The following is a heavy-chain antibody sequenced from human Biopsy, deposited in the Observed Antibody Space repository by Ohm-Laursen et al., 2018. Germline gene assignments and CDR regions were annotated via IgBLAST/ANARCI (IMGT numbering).Heavy chain of an antibody. Sequence: SDTLSLTCTVSGGSISNNNYYWGWIRQPPGKGLEWIGSIFYRGSTHYKPSLKSRVNMSVDTSKNQFSLKLNSVTAADTAVYYCAGDYDTSGYYYVSWGQGTLVTVSS. D-gene: IGHD3-22*01. J-gene: IGHJ5*02. CDR3: AGDYDTSGYYYVS. V-gene: IGHV4-39*01. CDR1: GGSISNNNYY. CDR2: IFYRGST.